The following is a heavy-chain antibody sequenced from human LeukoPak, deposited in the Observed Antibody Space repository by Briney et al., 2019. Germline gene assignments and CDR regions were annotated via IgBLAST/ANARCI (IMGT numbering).Heavy chain of an antibody. J-gene: IGHJ4*02. CDR3: ASHHCSGGSCYSSSFDY. D-gene: IGHD2-15*01. CDR1: GGSISSYY. CDR2: IYYSGST. Sequence: SETLSLTCTVSGGSISSYYWSWIRQPPGKGLEWIGYIYYSGSTNYNPSLKSRVTISVGTSKNQFSLKLSSVTAADTAVYYCASHHCSGGSCYSSSFDYWGQGTLVTVSS. V-gene: IGHV4-59*08.